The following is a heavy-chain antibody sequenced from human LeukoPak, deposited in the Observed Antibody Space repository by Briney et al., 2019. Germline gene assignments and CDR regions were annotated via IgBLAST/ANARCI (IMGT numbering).Heavy chain of an antibody. CDR1: GGSISSYY. Sequence: SSETLSLTCTVSGGSISSYYWSWIRQPPGKGLEWIGYIYYSGSTNYNPSLKSRVTTSVDTSKNQFSLKLSSVTAADTAVYYCAREFGTGGAFDIWGQGTMVTVSS. J-gene: IGHJ3*02. V-gene: IGHV4-59*01. D-gene: IGHD1-14*01. CDR3: AREFGTGGAFDI. CDR2: IYYSGST.